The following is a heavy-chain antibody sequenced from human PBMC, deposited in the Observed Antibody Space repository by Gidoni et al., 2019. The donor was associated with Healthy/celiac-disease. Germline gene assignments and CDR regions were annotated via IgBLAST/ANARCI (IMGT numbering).Heavy chain of an antibody. V-gene: IGHV1-69*12. D-gene: IGHD6-6*01. CDR3: ARVPARGQLVVDY. CDR1: GGTFSRYA. CDR2: IIPIFGTA. J-gene: IGHJ4*02. Sequence: QVPLVQSGAEVKKPGSSVKVSCQASGGTFSRYAISWVRQAPGQGLEWMGGIIPIFGTANDAQKFQGRVTITADESTSTAYMELSSLRSEDTAVYYCARVPARGQLVVDYWGQGTLVTVSS.